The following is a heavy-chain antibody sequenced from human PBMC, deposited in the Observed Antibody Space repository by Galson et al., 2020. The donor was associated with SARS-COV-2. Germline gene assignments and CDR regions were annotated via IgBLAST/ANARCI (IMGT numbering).Heavy chain of an antibody. V-gene: IGHV4-31*03. CDR2: IYYSGST. J-gene: IGHJ4*02. Sequence: SETLSLTCTVSGGSISSGGYYWSWIRQHPGKGLEWIGYIYYSGSTYYNPSLKSRVTISVDTSKNQFSLKLSSVTAADTAVYYCARVNTFGGVITIAAHIDYWCQGTLVTVAS. CDR3: ARVNTFGGVITIAAHIDY. D-gene: IGHD3-16*02. CDR1: GGSISSGGYY.